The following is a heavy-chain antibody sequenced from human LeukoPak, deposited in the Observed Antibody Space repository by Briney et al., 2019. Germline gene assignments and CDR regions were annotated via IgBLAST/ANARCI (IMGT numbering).Heavy chain of an antibody. V-gene: IGHV3-74*01. J-gene: IGHJ3*02. CDR3: TRGSVRAFDI. CDR2: INSDGSST. CDR1: GFTFSSYW. Sequence: GGSLRLSCAASGFTFSSYWMYWVRQAPGKGLVWVSRINSDGSSTSYADSVKGRCSISRDNAKNTLYLQMNSLRAEDTAVYYCTRGSVRAFDIWGQGTMVTVSS.